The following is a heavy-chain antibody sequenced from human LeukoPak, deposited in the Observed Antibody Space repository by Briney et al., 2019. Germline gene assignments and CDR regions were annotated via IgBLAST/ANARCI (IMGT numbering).Heavy chain of an antibody. CDR1: GGSLSAYY. CDR2: INHSGST. V-gene: IGHV4-34*01. D-gene: IGHD6-13*01. Sequence: PSETLSLTCAVHGGSLSAYYWSWIRQPPGEGLEWIGEINHSGSTNYNPSLKSRVTISVDTSKNQFSLKLSSLTAADTAVYYCARGLGSIAAAVYFDYWGPGTLVTVSS. J-gene: IGHJ4*02. CDR3: ARGLGSIAAAVYFDY.